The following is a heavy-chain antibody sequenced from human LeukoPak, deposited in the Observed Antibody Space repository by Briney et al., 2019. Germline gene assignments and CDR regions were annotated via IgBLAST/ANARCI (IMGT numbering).Heavy chain of an antibody. CDR1: GFTFNNSW. Sequence: PGGSLRLSCAASGFTFNNSWMSWVRQAPGKGLEWVANIKQDGSEKNYVGSVKGRFTISRDNAKNSLYLQVNNLRTEDTALYYCARGGSYYPTWGQGTLVTVSS. V-gene: IGHV3-7*01. J-gene: IGHJ5*02. D-gene: IGHD1-26*01. CDR3: ARGGSYYPT. CDR2: IKQDGSEK.